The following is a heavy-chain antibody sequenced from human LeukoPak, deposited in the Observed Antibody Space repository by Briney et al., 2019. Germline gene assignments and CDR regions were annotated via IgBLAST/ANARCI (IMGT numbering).Heavy chain of an antibody. CDR3: ARGFRGGFDY. D-gene: IGHD3-10*01. J-gene: IGHJ4*02. CDR1: GGSFSGYY. V-gene: IGHV4-34*01. Sequence: SETLSLTCAVYGGSFSGYYWCWIRQPPGKGLEWIGEINHSGSTNYNPSLKSRVTISVDTSKNQFSLKLSSVTAADTAVYYCARGFRGGFDYWGQGTLVTVSS. CDR2: INHSGST.